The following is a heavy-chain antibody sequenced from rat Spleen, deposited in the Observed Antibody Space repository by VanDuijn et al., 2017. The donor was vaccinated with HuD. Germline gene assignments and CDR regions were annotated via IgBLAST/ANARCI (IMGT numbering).Heavy chain of an antibody. Sequence: QVQLKESGPGLVQPSQTLSLTCTVSGFSLTSYTVSWVRQPPGKGLEWIAAISSGGSTYYHSALKSRLSISRDTSKSQVFLKMNSLQTEDTAMYFCASGIHDYWGQGVMVTVSS. CDR3: ASGIHDY. D-gene: IGHD4-3*01. V-gene: IGHV2-6*01. CDR2: ISSGGST. CDR1: GFSLTSYT. J-gene: IGHJ2*01.